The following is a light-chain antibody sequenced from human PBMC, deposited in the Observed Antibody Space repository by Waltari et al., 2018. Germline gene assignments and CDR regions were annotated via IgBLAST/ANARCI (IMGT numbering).Light chain of an antibody. J-gene: IGLJ3*02. CDR3: CSYAGSSTWV. CDR1: SSDVGSYNL. Sequence: QSALTQPASASGSPGQSITISCTGTSSDVGSYNLVSWYQQHPAKAPKLKIYEGGWRPSGVSNRFSCSKSGNTASLTISGLQAEDEADYYCCSYAGSSTWVFGGGTKLTDL. V-gene: IGLV2-23*01. CDR2: EGG.